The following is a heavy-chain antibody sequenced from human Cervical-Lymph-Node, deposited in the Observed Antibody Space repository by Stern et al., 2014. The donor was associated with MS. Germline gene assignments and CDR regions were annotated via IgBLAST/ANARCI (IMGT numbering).Heavy chain of an antibody. Sequence: QDPLIETGPTLMKPTQTLTLTCNFSGISHSSNGMGVVWFRQPPGKALEWLTLIYLDDHKLYNPSLERMMAINNETAIFENQVVLTVSNMDPSDTATYFCAHRRAIRADAFDIWGQGTVVTVSS. CDR3: AHRRAIRADAFDI. J-gene: IGHJ3*02. CDR2: IYLDDHK. V-gene: IGHV2-5*02. CDR1: GISHSSNGMG. D-gene: IGHD2-2*02.